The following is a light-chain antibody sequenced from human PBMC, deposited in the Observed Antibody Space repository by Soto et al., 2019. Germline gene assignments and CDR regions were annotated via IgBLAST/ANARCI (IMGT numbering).Light chain of an antibody. CDR2: GAS. Sequence: PGQRATLSCRALQSVTGSYLAWYQQTPGQAPRLLIYGASSRATGIPDRFSGSGSGTDFTLTISRLEPEDFAVYYCQQYGISPSWTFGQGTKVDIK. J-gene: IGKJ1*01. CDR1: QSVTGSY. CDR3: QQYGISPSWT. V-gene: IGKV3-20*01.